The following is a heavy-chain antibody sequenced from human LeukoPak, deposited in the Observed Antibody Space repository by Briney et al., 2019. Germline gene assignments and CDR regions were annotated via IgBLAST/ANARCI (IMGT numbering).Heavy chain of an antibody. V-gene: IGHV3-21*01. CDR1: GFTFSSYS. Sequence: GGPLRLSCAASGFTFSSYSMNWVRQAPGKGLEWVSSISSSSSYIYYADSVKGRFTISRDNAKNSLYLQMNSLRAEDTAVYYCARGYYDSSGYCDYWGQGTLVTVSS. CDR3: ARGYYDSSGYCDY. CDR2: ISSSSSYI. D-gene: IGHD3-22*01. J-gene: IGHJ4*02.